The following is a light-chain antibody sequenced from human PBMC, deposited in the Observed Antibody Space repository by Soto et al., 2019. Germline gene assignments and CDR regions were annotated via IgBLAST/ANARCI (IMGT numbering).Light chain of an antibody. V-gene: IGKV3-15*01. CDR1: QSVRNN. CDR3: QQYNNWPPIT. CDR2: YAS. Sequence: EIMMTQSPATLSVSPGERATLSCRASQSVRNNLAWYQQKRGQAPRLLIYYASTRATGVPARFSGSGSGTEFTLTISSLQSEDSALYYCQQYNNWPPITFGQGTRLRLN. J-gene: IGKJ5*01.